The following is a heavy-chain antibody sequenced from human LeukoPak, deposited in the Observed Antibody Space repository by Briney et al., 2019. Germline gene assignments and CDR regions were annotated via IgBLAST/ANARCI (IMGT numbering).Heavy chain of an antibody. Sequence: GGSLRLSCGGSGFTFSSYAMHWVRQAPGKGLEWVSAICSNDNNTYYANSVKGRFTISRDNSKNTLSLQLNSLRAEDTAVYYCAKGTSSSCYSAPNHWGQGTLVTVSS. CDR1: GFTFSSYA. CDR3: AKGTSSSCYSAPNH. D-gene: IGHD2-15*01. J-gene: IGHJ5*02. V-gene: IGHV3-23*01. CDR2: ICSNDNNT.